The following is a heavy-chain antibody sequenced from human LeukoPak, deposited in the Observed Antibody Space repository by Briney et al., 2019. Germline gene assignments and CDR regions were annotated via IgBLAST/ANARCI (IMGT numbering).Heavy chain of an antibody. CDR3: ASRYYDSSGYEIFDY. CDR1: GGTFSSYA. V-gene: IGHV1-69*06. Sequence: GASVKVSCKASGGTFSSYAISWVRQAPGQGLEWMGGIIPIFGTANYAQKFQGRVTMTADKSTSTAYMELSSLRSEDTAVYYCASRYYDSSGYEIFDYWGQGTLVTVSS. CDR2: IIPIFGTA. J-gene: IGHJ4*02. D-gene: IGHD3-22*01.